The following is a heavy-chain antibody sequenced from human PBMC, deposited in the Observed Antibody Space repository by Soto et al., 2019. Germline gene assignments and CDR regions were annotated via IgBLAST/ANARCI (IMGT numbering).Heavy chain of an antibody. CDR3: TTDTYYDILTGHYRNVDY. CDR2: IKSTADGGTP. CDR1: GFTFTNAW. J-gene: IGHJ4*02. Sequence: HAESLRPSSSASGFTFTNAWVSWVCQTPGKGLEWVGLIKSTADGGTPDYAAPVNGRFTISRDDSKNTLYLQMNSLKTEDTAVYYCTTDTYYDILTGHYRNVDYRGQGP. D-gene: IGHD3-9*01. V-gene: IGHV3-15*01.